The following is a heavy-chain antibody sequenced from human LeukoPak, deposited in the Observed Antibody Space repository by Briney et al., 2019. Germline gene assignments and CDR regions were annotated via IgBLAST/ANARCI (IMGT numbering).Heavy chain of an antibody. D-gene: IGHD3-10*01. CDR2: INHKGAT. J-gene: IGHJ6*04. Sequence: PSETLSLTCAVYGGSFSGYYWTWVRQPPGKGLEWIGEINHKGATNHNPSLKSRVTISLDTSKNQFSLKLSSVTAADTAVYYCARGPHFYGSGSYEYSYYYYYGMDVWGKGTAVTVSS. V-gene: IGHV4-34*01. CDR3: ARGPHFYGSGSYEYSYYYYYGMDV. CDR1: GGSFSGYY.